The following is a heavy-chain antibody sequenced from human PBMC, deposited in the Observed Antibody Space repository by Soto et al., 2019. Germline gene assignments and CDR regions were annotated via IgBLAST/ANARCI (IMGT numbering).Heavy chain of an antibody. CDR3: STYCTTGCYVRRFDY. Sequence: EVQLLESGGGLVQPGGSLRLSCAASGFTFSTYAMSWVRQAPGKGLEWVSTISYSVGGTYYADSVKGRFTISRDNSKKQLELQINSLRAEEPAVYFWSTYCTTGCYVRRFDYWGQGALVTVSS. D-gene: IGHD2-8*01. CDR1: GFTFSTYA. V-gene: IGHV3-23*01. J-gene: IGHJ4*02. CDR2: ISYSVGGT.